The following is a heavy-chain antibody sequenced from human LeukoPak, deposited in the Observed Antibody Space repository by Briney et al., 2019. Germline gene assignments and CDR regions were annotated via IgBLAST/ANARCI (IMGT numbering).Heavy chain of an antibody. J-gene: IGHJ4*02. CDR3: AKDSGLGATWRYFDY. CDR1: GFTFSPYA. CDR2: ISGSGGAT. Sequence: GGSLRLSCAASGFTFSPYAMIWVRQAPGKGLEWVSDISGSGGATYYAGSVRGRFTISRDNSKNTVYLQMNSLRAEDTAVYYCAKDSGLGATWRYFDYWGQGTLVTVSS. V-gene: IGHV3-23*01. D-gene: IGHD1-26*01.